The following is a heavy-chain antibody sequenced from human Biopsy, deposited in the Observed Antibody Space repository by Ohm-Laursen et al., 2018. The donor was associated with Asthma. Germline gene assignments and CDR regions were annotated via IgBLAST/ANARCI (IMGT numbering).Heavy chain of an antibody. CDR2: INPSGAGT. D-gene: IGHD2-8*01. CDR1: GFIFDNYF. Sequence: SAKVSCKASGFIFDNYFMHWVRQAPGQGLEWMGIINPSGAGTRYAEKFKGRLIVSRDASTSTAFMELRSLRSDDTAIYFCARARETTNYGDSDFDIWGQGTLITVSS. V-gene: IGHV1-46*02. CDR3: ARARETTNYGDSDFDI. J-gene: IGHJ4*02.